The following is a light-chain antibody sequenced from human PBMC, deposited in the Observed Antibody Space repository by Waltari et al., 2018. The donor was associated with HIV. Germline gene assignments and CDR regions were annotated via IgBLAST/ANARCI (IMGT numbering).Light chain of an antibody. V-gene: IGLV1-44*01. CDR2: HNK. J-gene: IGLJ3*02. CDR3: ATWDDTQNGWV. CDR1: SSNIGTNP. Sequence: QSVLTQPPSASGAPGHRVIISCSGSSSNIGTNPIIWYQHLPGTAPRRLNDHNKQRPSELPDRVSGSKSGTSGSLASSGLQAEDETEYYCATWDDTQNGWVFGAGTKLTVL.